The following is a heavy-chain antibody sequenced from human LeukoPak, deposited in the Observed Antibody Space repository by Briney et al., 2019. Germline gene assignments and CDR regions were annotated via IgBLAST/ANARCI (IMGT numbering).Heavy chain of an antibody. J-gene: IGHJ4*02. V-gene: IGHV3-53*01. CDR1: GFSVSNTY. CDR2: IYSGGNT. CDR3: AKDFWSGYYPNY. D-gene: IGHD3-3*01. Sequence: GGSLRLSCAASGFSVSNTYMSWVRQAPGKGLEWVSIIYSGGNTYYADSVKGRFTISRDNSKNTLYLQMNSLRAEDTAVYYCAKDFWSGYYPNYWGQGTLVTVSS.